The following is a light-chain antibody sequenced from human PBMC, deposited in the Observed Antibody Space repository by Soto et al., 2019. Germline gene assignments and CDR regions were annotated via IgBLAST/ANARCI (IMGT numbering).Light chain of an antibody. CDR1: TSNIGSNT. CDR3: ATWDDRLNGVL. CDR2: TNN. Sequence: QSVLTQPPSASGTPGQRVTISCSGSTSNIGSNTVNWYQQLPGTAPKLLIYTNNQRPSGVPDRFSGSKSGTSASLAISGLQSEDGADYYCATWDDRLNGVLFGGGTKLTVL. V-gene: IGLV1-44*01. J-gene: IGLJ2*01.